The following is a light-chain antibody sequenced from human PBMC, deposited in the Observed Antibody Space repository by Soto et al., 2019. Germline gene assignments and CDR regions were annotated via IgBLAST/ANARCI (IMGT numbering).Light chain of an antibody. CDR3: QSYDSSLTGFYV. V-gene: IGLV1-40*01. CDR1: SSNIGADYD. Sequence: QSVLTQPPSVSGVPGQRVTISCTGSSSNIGADYDVHWYQQIPGAAPNLLIYDKNNRPSGVPDRFSGSKSGTSASLAITGLQAEDEADYYCQSYDSSLTGFYVFGTGTKVTVL. J-gene: IGLJ1*01. CDR2: DKN.